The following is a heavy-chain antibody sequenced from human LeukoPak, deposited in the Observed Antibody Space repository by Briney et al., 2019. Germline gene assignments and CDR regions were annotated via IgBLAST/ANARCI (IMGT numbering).Heavy chain of an antibody. Sequence: PSGTLSLTCAVSGGSISSSNWWSWVRQPPGKGLEWIGEIYRSGSTNYNPSLKSRVTISVDKSKNQFSLKLSSVTAADTAVYYCARVRYYGSGSYHNWFDPWGQGTLVTVSS. J-gene: IGHJ5*02. V-gene: IGHV4-4*02. CDR3: ARVRYYGSGSYHNWFDP. D-gene: IGHD3-10*01. CDR1: GGSISSSNW. CDR2: IYRSGST.